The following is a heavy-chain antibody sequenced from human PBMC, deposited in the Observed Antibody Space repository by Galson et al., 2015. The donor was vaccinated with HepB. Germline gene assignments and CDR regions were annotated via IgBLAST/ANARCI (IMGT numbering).Heavy chain of an antibody. CDR3: ARDRRRLDYYDSSGYPFDY. J-gene: IGHJ4*02. D-gene: IGHD3-22*01. CDR1: GFTFRTYS. CDR2: ISGSGGTE. Sequence: SLRLSCAASGFTFRTYSMNWVRQAPGKGLQWVPYISGSGGTEYYADSVQGRFTISRDNAKNSLFLQMNSLRDEDTAVYYCARDRRRLDYYDSSGYPFDYRGQGTLVTVSS. V-gene: IGHV3-48*02.